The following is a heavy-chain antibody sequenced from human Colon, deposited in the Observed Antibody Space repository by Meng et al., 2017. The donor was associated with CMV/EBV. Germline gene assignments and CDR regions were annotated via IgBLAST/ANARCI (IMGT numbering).Heavy chain of an antibody. Sequence: QGKLQQWGVGLLKTSEPLSLTCGVSGGSLSGYYWTWIRQSPGKGLEWIGEINQSGSTNYNPSLKSRVTVSVDTSKNQFSLRVTSVTAADSALYYCAREAGPFFGVIVYDSWGQGTLVTVSS. CDR2: INQSGST. J-gene: IGHJ4*02. CDR1: GGSLSGYY. D-gene: IGHD3-3*01. V-gene: IGHV4-34*01. CDR3: AREAGPFFGVIVYDS.